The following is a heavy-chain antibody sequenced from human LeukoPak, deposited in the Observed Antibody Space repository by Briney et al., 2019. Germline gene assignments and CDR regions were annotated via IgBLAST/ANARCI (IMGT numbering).Heavy chain of an antibody. CDR2: IYYSGST. CDR3: AREGWHYDFWGSYPNYYYYMDV. J-gene: IGHJ6*03. D-gene: IGHD3-3*01. V-gene: IGHV4-59*01. CDR1: GGSISSYY. Sequence: SETLSLTCTVSGGSISSYYWSWIRQPPGKGLEWIGYIYYSGSTNYNPSLKSRVTISVDTSKNHFSLKLSSVTAADTSVYYCAREGWHYDFWGSYPNYYYYMDVWGKGTTVTVSS.